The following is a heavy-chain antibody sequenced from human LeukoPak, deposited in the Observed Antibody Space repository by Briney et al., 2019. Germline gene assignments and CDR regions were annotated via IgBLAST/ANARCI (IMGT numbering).Heavy chain of an antibody. CDR1: GYTFTSYG. Sequence: ASVKVSCRASGYTFTSYGISWVRQAPGQGLEWMGWISAYNGNTNYAQKLQGRVTMTTDTSTSTAYMELRSLRSDDTAVYYCARAGTGTFFFPFDYWGQGTLVTVSS. J-gene: IGHJ4*02. V-gene: IGHV1-18*01. D-gene: IGHD1-7*01. CDR3: ARAGTGTFFFPFDY. CDR2: ISAYNGNT.